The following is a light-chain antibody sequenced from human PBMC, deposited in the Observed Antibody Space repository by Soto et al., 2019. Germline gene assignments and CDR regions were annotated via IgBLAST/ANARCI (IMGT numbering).Light chain of an antibody. V-gene: IGKV3-15*01. CDR2: GAS. CDR3: QQYYNRPWT. Sequence: EIVMTQSPATLSVSPGGRATLSCRARQSISDTLARYQQKPGQAPRLLIHGASTRAPGFPDMISGSGTETDFTLTTSSLQSEDYTDNHRQQYYNRPWTFGQGTKVEIK. CDR1: QSISDT. J-gene: IGKJ1*01.